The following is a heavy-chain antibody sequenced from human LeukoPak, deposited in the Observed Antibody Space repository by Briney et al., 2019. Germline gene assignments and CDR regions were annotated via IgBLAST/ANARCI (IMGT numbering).Heavy chain of an antibody. Sequence: GGSLTLSCAASSFTFSSYSMNWVRQAPGKGLEWVSSISSSISYIYYADSVKGRFTIPRDNAKNSLYLQMSSLRAEDTAVYYCARARARIAVPGTGSSFDYWGQGTLVTFSS. J-gene: IGHJ4*02. V-gene: IGHV3-21*01. CDR3: ARARARIAVPGTGSSFDY. D-gene: IGHD6-13*01. CDR2: ISSSISYI. CDR1: SFTFSSYS.